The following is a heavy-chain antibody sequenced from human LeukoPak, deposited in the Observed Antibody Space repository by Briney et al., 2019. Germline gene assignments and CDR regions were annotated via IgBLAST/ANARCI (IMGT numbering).Heavy chain of an antibody. CDR2: INHSGST. J-gene: IGHJ3*02. D-gene: IGHD3-16*02. Sequence: SETLSLTCAVYGGSFSGYYWSWIRQPPGKGLEWIGEINHSGSTNYNPSLKSRVTISVDTSKNQFSLKLSSVTAADTAVYYRAREVDDYVWGSYRYIYAFDIWGQGTMVTVSS. V-gene: IGHV4-34*01. CDR3: AREVDDYVWGSYRYIYAFDI. CDR1: GGSFSGYY.